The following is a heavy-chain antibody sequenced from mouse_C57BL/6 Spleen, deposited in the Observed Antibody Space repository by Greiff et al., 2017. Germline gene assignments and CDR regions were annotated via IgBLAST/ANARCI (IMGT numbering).Heavy chain of an antibody. V-gene: IGHV1-53*01. CDR2: INPSNGGT. J-gene: IGHJ3*01. D-gene: IGHD2-1*01. Sequence: QVQLQQPGAELVKPGASVKLSCKASGYTFTSYWMHWVKQRPGQGLEWIGNINPSNGGTNYNEKFKSKATLTVDKSSSTAYMQLSSLTSEDSAVYYCARSDYGNYKAWFAYWGQGTLVTVSA. CDR3: ARSDYGNYKAWFAY. CDR1: GYTFTSYW.